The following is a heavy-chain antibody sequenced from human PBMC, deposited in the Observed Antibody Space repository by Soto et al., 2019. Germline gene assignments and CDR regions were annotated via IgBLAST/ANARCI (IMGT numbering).Heavy chain of an antibody. CDR1: GYTFSGPY. J-gene: IGHJ6*02. Sequence: ASVKVSCKASGYTFSGPYIYWIRQAPGQGLEWMGWIDPNSGGTEFAQKFQGRVTLTRATSISTVYMELNSLRSDDTGVYYCARDLRTHSHGVDVWGQGTAVTVSS. CDR2: IDPNSGGT. D-gene: IGHD1-26*01. V-gene: IGHV1-2*02. CDR3: ARDLRTHSHGVDV.